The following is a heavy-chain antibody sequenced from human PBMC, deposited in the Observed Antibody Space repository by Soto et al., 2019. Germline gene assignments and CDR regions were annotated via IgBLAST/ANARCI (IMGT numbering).Heavy chain of an antibody. Sequence: QVQLNQSGPGLLKPSETLTLTCNVSGDSVSTGSTCWSWIRQPPGKGLEWIGHVSGLGGSYYNPSLTSRATVSADPSKNQFSLRLTAVTAADTAMYFCARDGHYALLTGYLGLDYWSQGNMVTVSS. CDR1: GDSVSTGSTC. V-gene: IGHV4-61*01. D-gene: IGHD3-9*01. CDR2: VSGLGGS. CDR3: ARDGHYALLTGYLGLDY. J-gene: IGHJ4*02.